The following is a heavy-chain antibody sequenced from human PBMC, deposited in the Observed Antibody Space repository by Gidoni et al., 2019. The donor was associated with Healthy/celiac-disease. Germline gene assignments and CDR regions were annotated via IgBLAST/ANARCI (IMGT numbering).Heavy chain of an antibody. CDR1: GFTFSSYA. J-gene: IGHJ4*02. Sequence: QVQLVASGGGVVQPGRSLRPSCAASGFTFSSYAMHWVRQAPGKGLEWVEVISYDGSNKYYADSVKGRFTISRDNSKNTLYLQMNSLRAEDTAVYYCARHDYWGQGTLVTVSS. V-gene: IGHV3-30-3*01. CDR2: ISYDGSNK. CDR3: ARHDY.